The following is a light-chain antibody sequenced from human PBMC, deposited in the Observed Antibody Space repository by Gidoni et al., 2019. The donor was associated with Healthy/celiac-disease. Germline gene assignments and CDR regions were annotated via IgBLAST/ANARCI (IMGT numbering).Light chain of an antibody. CDR2: AAS. J-gene: IGKJ4*01. Sequence: DIQMTQSPSSLSASVGDRVTITCRASQSISSSLNWYQQKPGRAPKHLIYAASSLQSGVPSRFSGSGSGTDFNLTISSLQPEDFATYYCQQSYSTRLTFGGGTKVEIK. V-gene: IGKV1-39*01. CDR1: QSISSS. CDR3: QQSYSTRLT.